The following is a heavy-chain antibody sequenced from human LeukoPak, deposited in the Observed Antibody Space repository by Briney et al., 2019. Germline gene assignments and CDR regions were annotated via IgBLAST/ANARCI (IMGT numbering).Heavy chain of an antibody. Sequence: PSETLSLTCTVSGGSISTYYWSWIRQPPGKGLEWIGYFYYTGSTNYNPSLKSRVTISVDTSKNQFSLKLTSVTAADTAVYYCARHRPICGGDCYAGANYYYYYDMDVWGQGTTVTVSS. CDR2: FYYTGST. D-gene: IGHD2-21*02. J-gene: IGHJ6*02. CDR3: ARHRPICGGDCYAGANYYYYYDMDV. CDR1: GGSISTYY. V-gene: IGHV4-59*08.